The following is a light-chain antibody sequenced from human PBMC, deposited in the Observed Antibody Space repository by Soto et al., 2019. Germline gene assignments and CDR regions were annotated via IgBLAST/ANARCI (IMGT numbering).Light chain of an antibody. J-gene: IGKJ1*01. CDR2: ATS. CDR3: QQYGNSPPWT. Sequence: EIVLTQSPGTLSLSPGERATLSCRASQSVSSRYLAWYQQKPGQAPRPLIYATSSRATDVPDRFSGSGSGTDFTLTISRLEPEDLAVYYCQQYGNSPPWTFGQGTKVEIK. V-gene: IGKV3-20*01. CDR1: QSVSSRY.